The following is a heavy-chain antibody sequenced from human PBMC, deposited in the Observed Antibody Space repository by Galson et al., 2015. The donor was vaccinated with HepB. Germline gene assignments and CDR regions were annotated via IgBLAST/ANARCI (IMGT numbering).Heavy chain of an antibody. CDR2: ISGSGGST. CDR1: GFTFSSYA. D-gene: IGHD6-19*01. V-gene: IGHV3-23*01. Sequence: SLRLACAASGFTFSSYAMSWVRQAPGKGLEWVSAISGSGGSTYYADSVKGRFTISRDNSKNTLYLQMNSLRAEDTAVYYCAKDTPLAVAGTHAFDIWGQGTMVTVSS. J-gene: IGHJ3*02. CDR3: AKDTPLAVAGTHAFDI.